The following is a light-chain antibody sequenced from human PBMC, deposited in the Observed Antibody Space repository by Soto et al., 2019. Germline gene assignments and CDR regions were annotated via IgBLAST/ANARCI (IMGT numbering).Light chain of an antibody. V-gene: IGKV3-11*01. CDR3: QQYGSSSVT. CDR2: DAS. CDR1: QSVSSY. Sequence: EIVLTQSPATLSLSPGERATLSCRASQSVSSYLAWYQQKPGQAPRLLIYDASNRATGIPARFSGSGSGTDFTLTISRLEPEDFAVYYCQQYGSSSVTFGQGTKVEIK. J-gene: IGKJ1*01.